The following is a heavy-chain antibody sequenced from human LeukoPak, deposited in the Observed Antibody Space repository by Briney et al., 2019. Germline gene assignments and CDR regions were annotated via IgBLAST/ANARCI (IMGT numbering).Heavy chain of an antibody. CDR2: ISSSSSTI. V-gene: IGHV3-48*04. J-gene: IGHJ3*02. D-gene: IGHD3-22*01. CDR3: ARALHNYYDSSSHDAFDI. Sequence: GGSLRLSCAASGFTFSSYSMNWVRQAPGKGLEWVSYISSSSSTIYYADSVKGRFTISRDNARNSLYVQMNSLRAEDTAVYYCARALHNYYDSSSHDAFDIWGQGTMVTVSS. CDR1: GFTFSSYS.